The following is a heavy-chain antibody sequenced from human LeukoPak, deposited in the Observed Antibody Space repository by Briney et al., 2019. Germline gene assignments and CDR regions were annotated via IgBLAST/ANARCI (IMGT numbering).Heavy chain of an antibody. J-gene: IGHJ4*02. CDR2: ISGSGGST. D-gene: IGHD4/OR15-4a*01. CDR1: GFTFSTYA. Sequence: GGSLRLSCTASGFTFSTYAMTWVRQAPGKGLEWVSSISGSGGSTYYADSVKGRFTISRDNSKNTLYLQMNSLRAEDTAVYYCARRAGAYSHPYDYWGQGTLVTVSS. CDR3: ARRAGAYSHPYDY. V-gene: IGHV3-23*01.